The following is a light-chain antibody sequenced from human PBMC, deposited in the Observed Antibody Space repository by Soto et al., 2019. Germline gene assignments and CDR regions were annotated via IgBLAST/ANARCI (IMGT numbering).Light chain of an antibody. CDR2: AAS. Sequence: DIQMTQSPSSLSASVGDRVIITCRASQSVSSDLNWYQQKAGKPPKLLIFAASSLQSGVPSRFSGRKVGTQFILTIDSLQPEDFATYYCQQVKSYPRTFGGGTKVDIK. J-gene: IGKJ4*01. CDR3: QQVKSYPRT. V-gene: IGKV1-17*01. CDR1: QSVSSD.